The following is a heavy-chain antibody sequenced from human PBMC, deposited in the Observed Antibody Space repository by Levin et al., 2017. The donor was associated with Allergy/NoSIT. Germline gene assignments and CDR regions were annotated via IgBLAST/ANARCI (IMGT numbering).Heavy chain of an antibody. Sequence: PGGSLRLSCAASGFTFSSYSMNWVRQAPGKGLEWVSYISSSSSTIYYADSVKGRFTISRDNAKNSLYLQMNSLRAEDTAVYYCARALGKLRDNWFDPWGQGTLVTVSS. CDR3: ARALGKLRDNWFDP. J-gene: IGHJ5*02. D-gene: IGHD2-21*01. CDR2: ISSSSSTI. V-gene: IGHV3-48*01. CDR1: GFTFSSYS.